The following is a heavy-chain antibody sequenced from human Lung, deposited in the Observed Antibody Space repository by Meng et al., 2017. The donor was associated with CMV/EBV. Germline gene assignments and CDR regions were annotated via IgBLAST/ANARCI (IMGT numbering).Heavy chain of an antibody. CDR2: ISTSSIYI. D-gene: IGHD3-22*01. Sequence: GGSLRLXCAASGFTLSRYSMNWVRQAPGKGLEWVSSISTSSIYIYYRDSVKGRFTISRDNAMNSLSLQMKSLRAEDTAVYYCARDHYYDSSGLDYWGQGTXVTVSS. V-gene: IGHV3-21*01. CDR3: ARDHYYDSSGLDY. CDR1: GFTLSRYS. J-gene: IGHJ4*02.